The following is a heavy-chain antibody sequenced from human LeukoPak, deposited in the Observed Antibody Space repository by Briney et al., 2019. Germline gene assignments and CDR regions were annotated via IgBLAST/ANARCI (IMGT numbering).Heavy chain of an antibody. Sequence: TGGSLRLSCAASGFTFSTYWMSWVRQAPGKGLEWVANIQQDGSEKYYVDSVKGRFFISRDNAENALYLRMNSLRAEDTAVYYCARLSQRGDSSTYQPFDSWGQGTLVTVSS. V-gene: IGHV3-7*01. D-gene: IGHD3-22*01. J-gene: IGHJ4*02. CDR1: GFTFSTYW. CDR3: ARLSQRGDSSTYQPFDS. CDR2: IQQDGSEK.